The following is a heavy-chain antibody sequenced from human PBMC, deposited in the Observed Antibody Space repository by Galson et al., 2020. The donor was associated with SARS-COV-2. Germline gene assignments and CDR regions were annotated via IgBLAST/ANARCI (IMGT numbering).Heavy chain of an antibody. Sequence: GESLKISCAASGFTFSSYWMSWVRQAPGKGLEWVANIKQDGSEKYYVDSVKGRFTISRDNAKNSLYLQMNSLRAEDTAVYYCARDLYYGSGYYGMDVWGQGTTVTVSS. CDR3: ARDLYYGSGYYGMDV. J-gene: IGHJ6*02. D-gene: IGHD3-10*01. V-gene: IGHV3-7*01. CDR2: IKQDGSEK. CDR1: GFTFSSYW.